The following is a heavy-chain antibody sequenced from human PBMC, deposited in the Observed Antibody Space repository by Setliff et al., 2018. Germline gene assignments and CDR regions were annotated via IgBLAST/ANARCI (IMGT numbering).Heavy chain of an antibody. Sequence: PSETLSLTCTVSGGSISSGGYYWSWIRQHPGMGLEWIGYIYYSGSTYHNPSLKTLVTISVDTSMNQFSLKLSSVTAADTAVYYCARCSGSYDAFDIWGQGTMVTVSS. V-gene: IGHV4-31*01. CDR2: IYYSGST. CDR3: ARCSGSYDAFDI. CDR1: GGSISSGGYY. D-gene: IGHD1-26*01. J-gene: IGHJ3*02.